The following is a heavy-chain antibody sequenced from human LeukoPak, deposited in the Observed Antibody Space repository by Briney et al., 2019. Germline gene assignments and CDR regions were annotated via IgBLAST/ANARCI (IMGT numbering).Heavy chain of an antibody. CDR2: ISSSGSTI. CDR3: GSYGDYDFGNWFDP. D-gene: IGHD4-17*01. CDR1: GFTFSSYE. J-gene: IGHJ5*02. V-gene: IGHV3-48*03. Sequence: GGSLRLSCAASGFTFSSYEMNWGRQAPGKGLGWGSYISSSGSTIYYADSVKGRFTISRDNAKNSLYLLMTRLRAEDTAVYSCGSYGDYDFGNWFDPWGKGTLVTVSS.